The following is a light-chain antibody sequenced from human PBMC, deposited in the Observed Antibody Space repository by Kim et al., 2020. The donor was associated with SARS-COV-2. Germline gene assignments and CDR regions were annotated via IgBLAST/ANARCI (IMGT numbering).Light chain of an antibody. Sequence: GQAITLSCTGTRSDVGCYNSVSWFQQHPGTAPKLMIYDVSNRPSGISNRFFGSKSGNTASLTISGLQAEDEADYYCSSYTSSTTVVFGGGTQLTVL. CDR3: SSYTSSTTVV. J-gene: IGLJ2*01. V-gene: IGLV2-14*03. CDR1: RSDVGCYNS. CDR2: DVS.